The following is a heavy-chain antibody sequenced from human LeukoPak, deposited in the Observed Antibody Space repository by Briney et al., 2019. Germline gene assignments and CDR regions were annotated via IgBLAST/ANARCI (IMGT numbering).Heavy chain of an antibody. D-gene: IGHD3-22*01. CDR2: FNPSSGST. V-gene: IGHV1-46*01. CDR1: GYTFTSYH. Sequence: ASVTLSCKATGYTFTSYHLHWVRQAPGQGLEWMGIFNPSSGSTTYAQKFQGRVTMFMDTSTSTVYMELSSLRSEDTAVYYCARERRYYYDNSDYYPQFDYWGQGTQVTVSS. J-gene: IGHJ4*02. CDR3: ARERRYYYDNSDYYPQFDY.